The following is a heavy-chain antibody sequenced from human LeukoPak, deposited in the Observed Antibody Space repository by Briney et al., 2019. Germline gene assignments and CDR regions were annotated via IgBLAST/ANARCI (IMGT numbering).Heavy chain of an antibody. CDR2: IIPIFGTA. J-gene: IGHJ4*02. CDR3: ARSGWYGEGSFDY. CDR1: GGTFSSYA. Sequence: GASVKVSCKASGGTFSSYAISWVRPAPGQGLEWMGGIIPIFGTANYAQKFQGRVTITADESTSTAYMELSSLRSEDTAVYYCARSGWYGEGSFDYWCQGTLVTVSS. D-gene: IGHD6-19*01. V-gene: IGHV1-69*13.